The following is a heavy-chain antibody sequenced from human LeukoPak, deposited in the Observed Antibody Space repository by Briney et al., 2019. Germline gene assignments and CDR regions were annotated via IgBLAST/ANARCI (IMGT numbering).Heavy chain of an antibody. CDR1: GFTVSSNY. J-gene: IGHJ4*02. CDR3: ASVRVEQWLVLIASYYFDY. V-gene: IGHV3-53*01. CDR2: IYSGGST. D-gene: IGHD6-19*01. Sequence: GSLRLSCAASGFTVSSNYMSWVRQAPGKGLEWVSVIYSGGSTYYADSVKGRFTISRDNSKNTLYLQMNSLRAEDTAVYYCASVRVEQWLVLIASYYFDYWGQGTLVTVSS.